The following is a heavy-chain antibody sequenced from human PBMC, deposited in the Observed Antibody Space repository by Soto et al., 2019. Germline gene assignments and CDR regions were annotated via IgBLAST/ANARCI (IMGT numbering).Heavy chain of an antibody. CDR3: ARGVAAGPVLYGMDV. CDR1: GYTFTSYG. CDR2: ISAYNGNT. V-gene: IGHV1-18*01. D-gene: IGHD6-13*01. Sequence: ASVKVSCKASGYTFTSYGISWVRQAPGQGLEWMGWISAYNGNTNYAQKFQGRVTMTTDTSTSTAYMELRSLRSDDTAVYYCARGVAAGPVLYGMDVWGQGTTVTVSS. J-gene: IGHJ6*02.